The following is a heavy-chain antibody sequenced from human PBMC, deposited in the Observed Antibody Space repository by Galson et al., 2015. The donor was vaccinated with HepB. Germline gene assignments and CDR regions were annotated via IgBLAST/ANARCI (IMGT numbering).Heavy chain of an antibody. CDR2: ISPYNGNK. D-gene: IGHD6-19*01. CDR1: GYTFINNA. CDR3: ARVARGWGELDN. V-gene: IGHV1-18*04. J-gene: IGHJ4*02. Sequence: SVKVSCKASGYTFINNAISWVRQAPGQGLEWMGWISPYNGNKNYAQKVQGRVTMTTDTSTSTAYMELRGLRSDDTAVYYCARVARGWGELDNWGQGTLVTVSA.